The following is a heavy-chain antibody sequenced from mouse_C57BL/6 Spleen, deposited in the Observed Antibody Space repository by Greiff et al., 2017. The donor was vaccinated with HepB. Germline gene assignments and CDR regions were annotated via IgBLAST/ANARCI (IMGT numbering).Heavy chain of an antibody. CDR1: GYTFTDYE. Sequence: QVQLQQSGAELVRPGASVTLSCKASGYTFTDYEMHWVKQTPVHGLEWIGAIDPETGGTAYNQKFKGKAILTADKSSSTAYMELRSLTSEDSAVHYCTEGVWDVGYFDVWGTGTTVTVSS. D-gene: IGHD4-1*01. CDR2: IDPETGGT. CDR3: TEGVWDVGYFDV. V-gene: IGHV1-15*01. J-gene: IGHJ1*03.